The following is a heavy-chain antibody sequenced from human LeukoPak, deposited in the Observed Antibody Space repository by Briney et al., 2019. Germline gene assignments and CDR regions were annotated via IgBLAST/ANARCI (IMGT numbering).Heavy chain of an antibody. D-gene: IGHD6-19*01. Sequence: GGSLRLSRAASGFTLSSYAMSWVRRAPGKGLEWVSAISGSGGSTYYPDSVKGRFTISRDNSKNTLYLQMNSLRAEDTAVYYCAKGSGYSSGWNYYYYYGMDVWGQGTTVTVSS. CDR1: GFTLSSYA. V-gene: IGHV3-23*01. CDR3: AKGSGYSSGWNYYYYYGMDV. CDR2: ISGSGGST. J-gene: IGHJ6*02.